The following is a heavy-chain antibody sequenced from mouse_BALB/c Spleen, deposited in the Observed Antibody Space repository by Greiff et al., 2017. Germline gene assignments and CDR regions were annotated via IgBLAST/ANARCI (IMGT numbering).Heavy chain of an antibody. V-gene: IGHV14-3*02. CDR2: IDPANGNT. Sequence: VQLQQSGAELVKPGASVKLSCTASGFNIKDTYMRWVKQRPEQGLEWIGRIDPANGNTKYDPKFQGKATITADTSSNTAYLQLSSLTSEDTAVYYCASGMITTRAMDYWGQGTSVTVSS. D-gene: IGHD2-4*01. J-gene: IGHJ4*01. CDR3: ASGMITTRAMDY. CDR1: GFNIKDTY.